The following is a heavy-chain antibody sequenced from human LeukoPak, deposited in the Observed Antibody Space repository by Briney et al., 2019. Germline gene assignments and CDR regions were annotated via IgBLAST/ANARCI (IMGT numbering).Heavy chain of an antibody. J-gene: IGHJ3*02. CDR3: AIGINPGAFDI. V-gene: IGHV3-74*01. CDR2: ITNDGSST. CDR1: GFTFSSYW. D-gene: IGHD3-10*01. Sequence: GGSLRLSCAASGFTFSSYWMHWIRHTPGKGLVWVSRITNDGSSTSYADSVKGRFTISRDNARNTLYLQLNSLRVEDTAVYYCAIGINPGAFDIWGQGTMVTVSS.